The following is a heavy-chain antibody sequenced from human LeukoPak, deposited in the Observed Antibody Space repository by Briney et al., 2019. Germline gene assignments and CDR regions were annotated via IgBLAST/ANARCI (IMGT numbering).Heavy chain of an antibody. Sequence: GGSLRLSCAASGFTFSNAWMSWVRQAPGKGLEWLGRIKSKAAGETTDYAAPVKGRFTILRDDSKNTVFLQMNSLKTEDTAVYYCTTQENGYWGQGTLVTVSS. J-gene: IGHJ4*02. CDR1: GFTFSNAW. V-gene: IGHV3-15*01. CDR3: TTQENGY. CDR2: IKSKAAGETT. D-gene: IGHD2-8*01.